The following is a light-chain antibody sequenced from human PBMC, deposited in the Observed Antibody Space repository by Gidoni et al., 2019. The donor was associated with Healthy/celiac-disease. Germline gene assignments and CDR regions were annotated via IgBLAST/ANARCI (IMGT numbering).Light chain of an antibody. Sequence: QSVLTQPPSASGTPGQRVTISCSGRSSNIGSNYVYWYQQLPGTAPKLRIYRNNQRPSGVPDRFSGSKSGTSASLAISGLRSEDEADYYCAAWDDSLSGPWVFGGGTKLTVL. V-gene: IGLV1-47*01. CDR2: RNN. CDR3: AAWDDSLSGPWV. J-gene: IGLJ3*02. CDR1: SSNIGSNY.